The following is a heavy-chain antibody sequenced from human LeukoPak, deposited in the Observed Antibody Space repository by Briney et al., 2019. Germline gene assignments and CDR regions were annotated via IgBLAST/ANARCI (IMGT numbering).Heavy chain of an antibody. CDR3: TGGSGWYSPDY. D-gene: IGHD6-19*01. Sequence: GGSLRLSCAASGFTFSGSVMHWVRQASGKGLEWVGRITSIPNSYATVYAASVKGRFTISSDDSKNTAYLQMNSLKTEDTAVYYCTGGSGWYSPDYWGQGALVTVSS. J-gene: IGHJ4*02. CDR2: ITSIPNSYAT. V-gene: IGHV3-73*01. CDR1: GFTFSGSV.